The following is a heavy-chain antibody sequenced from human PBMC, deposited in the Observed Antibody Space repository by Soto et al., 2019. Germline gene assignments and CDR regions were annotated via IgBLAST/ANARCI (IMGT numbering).Heavy chain of an antibody. Sequence: GGSLRLSCAASGFTFSNAWMSWVRQAPGKGLEWVGRIKSKTDGGTTDYAAPVKGRFTISRDDSKNTLYLQMNSLKTEDTAVYYCTTDLGHCSGGSCYSGYYYYGMDVWGQGTTVTVSS. CDR2: IKSKTDGGTT. CDR1: GFTFSNAW. J-gene: IGHJ6*02. V-gene: IGHV3-15*01. CDR3: TTDLGHCSGGSCYSGYYYYGMDV. D-gene: IGHD2-15*01.